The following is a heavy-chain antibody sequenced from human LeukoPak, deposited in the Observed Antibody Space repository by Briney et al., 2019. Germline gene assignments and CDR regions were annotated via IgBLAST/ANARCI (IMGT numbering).Heavy chain of an antibody. CDR3: ARARSGSQRWFDP. D-gene: IGHD3-3*01. V-gene: IGHV4-34*01. CDR2: INRSGGT. CDR1: DESLSGYY. J-gene: IGHJ5*02. Sequence: SDTLSLTCSVYDESLSGYYWGWFRQPPGKGLEWIGEINRSGGTNYNPSLMSRVTISVDTSKSQFSLKLSSVTAADTAVYYCARARSGSQRWFDPWGQGTLVTVSS.